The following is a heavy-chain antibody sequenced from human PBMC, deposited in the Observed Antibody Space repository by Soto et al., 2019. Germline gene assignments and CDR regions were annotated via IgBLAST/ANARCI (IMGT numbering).Heavy chain of an antibody. V-gene: IGHV4-34*01. Sequence: PSETLSLTCAVYGGSFSGYYWSWIRQPPGKGLEWIGEINHSGSTNYNPSPKSRVTISVDTSKNQFSLKLSSVTAADTAVYYCARGIRVKGSGYYTSYYYYYMDVWGKGTTVTVSS. CDR2: INHSGST. D-gene: IGHD3-3*01. CDR3: ARGIRVKGSGYYTSYYYYYMDV. J-gene: IGHJ6*03. CDR1: GGSFSGYY.